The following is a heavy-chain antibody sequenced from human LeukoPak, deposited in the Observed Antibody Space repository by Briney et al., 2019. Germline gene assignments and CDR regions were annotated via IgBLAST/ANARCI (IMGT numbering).Heavy chain of an antibody. CDR1: GFTFSIHG. J-gene: IGHJ4*02. V-gene: IGHV3-23*01. Sequence: GGTLTLSCAASGFTFSIHGMNWVRQAPGKGLEWVSGIGPSGVITYYADSVKGRFTISRDNYKSTVYLQMNSLRADDTAVYYCAKDDAWLQLDDWGQGTLVTVSS. CDR3: AKDDAWLQLDD. D-gene: IGHD5-24*01. CDR2: IGPSGVIT.